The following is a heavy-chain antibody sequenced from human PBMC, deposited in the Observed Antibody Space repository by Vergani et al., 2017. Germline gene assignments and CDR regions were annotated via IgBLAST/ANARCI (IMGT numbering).Heavy chain of an antibody. J-gene: IGHJ5*02. D-gene: IGHD6-25*01. CDR2: INSDGSST. CDR1: GFTFSSYW. Sequence: EVQLVESGGGLVQPGGSLRLSCAASGFTFSSYWMHWVRQAPGKGLVWVSRINSDGSSTSYADSVKGRFTISRDNAKNSLYLQMNSLRAEDTAVYYCARAPIGSGHWFDPWGQGTLVTVSS. V-gene: IGHV3-74*01. CDR3: ARAPIGSGHWFDP.